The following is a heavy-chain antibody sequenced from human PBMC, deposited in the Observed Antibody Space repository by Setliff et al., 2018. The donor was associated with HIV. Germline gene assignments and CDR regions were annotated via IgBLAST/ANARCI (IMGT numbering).Heavy chain of an antibody. CDR1: GDTLSIHP. CDR2: IIPILDTT. CDR3: AGGGWEPTIYYYYGMDV. D-gene: IGHD1-26*01. V-gene: IGHV1-69*05. J-gene: IGHJ6*02. Sequence: GASVKVSCKASGDTLSIHPISWVRQAPGRGLDWMGGIIPILDTTNYAQKFQGRVTITTDESTNTVYMELSSLRSEDTAVYYCAGGGWEPTIYYYYGMDVWGQGTTVTVSS.